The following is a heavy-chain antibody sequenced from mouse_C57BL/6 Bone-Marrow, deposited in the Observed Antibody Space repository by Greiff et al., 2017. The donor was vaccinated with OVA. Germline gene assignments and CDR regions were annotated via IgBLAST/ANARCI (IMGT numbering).Heavy chain of an antibody. D-gene: IGHD1-1*01. CDR3: AKRTLYGDAMDY. J-gene: IGHJ4*01. Sequence: QVTLKVSGPGLVAPSQSLSITCTVSGFSLTSYGVSWVRQPPGKGLEWLGVIWGDGSTNYHSALISRLSISKDNSKSQVFLTLNSLQTDDTATYYCAKRTLYGDAMDYWGQGTSVTVSS. CDR2: IWGDGST. V-gene: IGHV2-3*01. CDR1: GFSLTSYG.